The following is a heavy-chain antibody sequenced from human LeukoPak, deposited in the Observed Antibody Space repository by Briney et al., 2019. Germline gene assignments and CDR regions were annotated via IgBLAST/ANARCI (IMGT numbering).Heavy chain of an antibody. CDR3: ARQDYYDSTCLDY. J-gene: IGHJ4*02. Sequence: DSVTFSCKASGYTFTDYYMHWVRQAPGQGLEWMGWINPNSGGTNYAQSFQGRVTMTRDTSISTAYMELSRLRSDDTAVYYCARQDYYDSTCLDYWGQGPLVSVPS. CDR1: GYTFTDYY. D-gene: IGHD3-22*01. V-gene: IGHV1-2*02. CDR2: INPNSGGT.